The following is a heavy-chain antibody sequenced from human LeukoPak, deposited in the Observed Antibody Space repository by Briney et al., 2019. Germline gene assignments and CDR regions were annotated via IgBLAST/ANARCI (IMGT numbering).Heavy chain of an antibody. CDR2: IKQDGSEK. Sequence: GGSLRLSCAASGFTFSSYWMSWVRQAPGKGLEWVANIKQDGSEKYYEDSVKGRFTISRDNAKNSLYLQMNSLRAEDTAVYYCARGDSSSWFYFDYWGQGTLVTVSS. J-gene: IGHJ4*02. D-gene: IGHD6-13*01. V-gene: IGHV3-7*01. CDR3: ARGDSSSWFYFDY. CDR1: GFTFSSYW.